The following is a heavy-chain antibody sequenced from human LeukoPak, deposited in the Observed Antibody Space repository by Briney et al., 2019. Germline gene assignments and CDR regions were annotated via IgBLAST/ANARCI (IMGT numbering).Heavy chain of an antibody. V-gene: IGHV3-23*01. J-gene: IGHJ4*02. CDR2: ISGSGGST. D-gene: IGHD3-3*01. CDR1: GFTFSSYA. Sequence: GRSLRLSCAAFGFTFSSYAMSWVRQAPGKGLEWVSAISGSGGSTYYADSVKGRFTISRDNSKNTLYLQMNSLKTEDTAVYYCTTGYDFWSGYYKWRVPTRDGLDYWGQGTLVTVSS. CDR3: TTGYDFWSGYYKWRVPTRDGLDY.